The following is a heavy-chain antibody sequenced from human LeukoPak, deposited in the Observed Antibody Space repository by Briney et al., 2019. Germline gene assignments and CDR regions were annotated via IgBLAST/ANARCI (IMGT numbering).Heavy chain of an antibody. CDR2: IIPIFGTA. D-gene: IGHD3-10*01. CDR3: ALRSMLWFGESGVWFDP. V-gene: IGHV1-69*06. Sequence: SVKVSCKASGGTFSSYAISWVRQAPGQGLEWMGRIIPIFGTANYAQKFQGRVTITADKSTSTAYMELSSLRPEDTAVYYCALRSMLWFGESGVWFDPWGQGTLVTVSS. CDR1: GGTFSSYA. J-gene: IGHJ5*02.